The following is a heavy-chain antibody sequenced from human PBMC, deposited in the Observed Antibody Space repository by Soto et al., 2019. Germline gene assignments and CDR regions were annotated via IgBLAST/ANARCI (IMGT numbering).Heavy chain of an antibody. CDR2: IYYSGST. Sequence: SETLSLTCTVSGGSISSYYWSWIRQPPGKGLEWIGYIYYSGSTNYNPSLKSRFTISVDTSKNQFSLKLSSVTAADTEVYYCARGNSGWLAGRDGGQGTLVTVSS. J-gene: IGHJ4*02. D-gene: IGHD6-19*01. CDR3: ARGNSGWLAGRD. CDR1: GGSISSYY. V-gene: IGHV4-59*01.